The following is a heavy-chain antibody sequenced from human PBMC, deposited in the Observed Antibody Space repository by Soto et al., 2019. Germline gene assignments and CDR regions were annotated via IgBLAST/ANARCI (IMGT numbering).Heavy chain of an antibody. V-gene: IGHV1-46*01. CDR3: AREREGSGFDP. D-gene: IGHD1-26*01. J-gene: IGHJ5*02. Sequence: GASVKVSCKASGYTFTSYYMHRVRQAPGQGLEWMGIINPSGGSTSYAQKFQGRVTMTRDTSISTAYMELSSLRSEDTAVYYCAREREGSGFDPWGQGTLVTVSS. CDR2: INPSGGST. CDR1: GYTFTSYY.